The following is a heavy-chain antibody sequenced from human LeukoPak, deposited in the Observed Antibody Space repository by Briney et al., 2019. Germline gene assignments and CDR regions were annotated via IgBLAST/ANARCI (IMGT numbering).Heavy chain of an antibody. V-gene: IGHV3-30*02. CDR3: RKVPRGYGGNP. D-gene: IGHD4-23*01. J-gene: IGHJ5*02. CDR2: IWYDGSDK. Sequence: GGSLRLSCAASGFTFSSYGMHWVRQAPGKGLEWVAVIWYDGSDKYYADSVKGRFTISRDNSKNTLYLQMNSLRAEDTAVYYCRKVPRGYGGNPWGQGTLVTVSS. CDR1: GFTFSSYG.